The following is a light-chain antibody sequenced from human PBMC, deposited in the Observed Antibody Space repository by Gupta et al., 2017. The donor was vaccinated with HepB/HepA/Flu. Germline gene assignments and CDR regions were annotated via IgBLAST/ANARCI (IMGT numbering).Light chain of an antibody. CDR1: SLRSYY. CDR3: NSRDSSGNP. Sequence: SSALTQDPAVSVALGQTVRITCQGDSLRSYYASWYQQKPGPAPVLVIYGKNNRPSGIPDRFSGSSSGNTASLTITGAQAEDEADYYWNSRDSSGNPFGGGTKLTVL. CDR2: GKN. J-gene: IGLJ2*01. V-gene: IGLV3-19*01.